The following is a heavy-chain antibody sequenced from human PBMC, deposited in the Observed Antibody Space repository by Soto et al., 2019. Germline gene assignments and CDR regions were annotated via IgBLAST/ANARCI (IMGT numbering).Heavy chain of an antibody. CDR1: GGSFSTYY. CDR3: ARMDYGDYEHAFDI. CDR2: INHSGST. Sequence: SETLSLTCAVYGGSFSTYYWTWIRQPPGKGLEWIGEINHSGSTNYNSSLKSRATISADTSKNQFSLKLSSVTAADTAVYYCARMDYGDYEHAFDIWGQGTMVTVSS. J-gene: IGHJ3*02. D-gene: IGHD4-17*01. V-gene: IGHV4-34*01.